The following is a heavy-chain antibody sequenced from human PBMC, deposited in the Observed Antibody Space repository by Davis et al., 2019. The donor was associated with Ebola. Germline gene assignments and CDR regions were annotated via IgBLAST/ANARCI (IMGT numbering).Heavy chain of an antibody. CDR1: GFTFSDYY. D-gene: IGHD3-16*01. CDR2: ISTSGTTI. J-gene: IGHJ4*02. V-gene: IGHV3-11*01. CDR3: ARGGPYYDYVWGSYTRD. Sequence: PGGSLRLSCAASGFTFSDYYMTWIRQAPGQGLEWVSFISTSGTTIYYAGSVKGRFTIARDNAKNPLYLQMNNLRAEDTAVYYCARGGPYYDYVWGSYTRDWGQGTLVTVSS.